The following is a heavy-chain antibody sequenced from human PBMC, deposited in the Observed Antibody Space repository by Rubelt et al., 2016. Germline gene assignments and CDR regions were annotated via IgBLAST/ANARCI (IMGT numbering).Heavy chain of an antibody. J-gene: IGHJ4*02. CDR3: AAKVREDRGPHCGGD. CDR2: VFYNGAI. CDR1: GDSISNDNYY. Sequence: QLHLQESGPGLVQPSETLSLTCPVFGDSISNDNYYWGWVRQSPGRGLEWIATVFYNGAIKDNPSLRSRLSLSVDKSKNHVLLKPRGWAQVCTGGSYCAAKVREDRGPHCGGDWGQGTLVTVSS. D-gene: IGHD2-21*01. V-gene: IGHV4-39*07.